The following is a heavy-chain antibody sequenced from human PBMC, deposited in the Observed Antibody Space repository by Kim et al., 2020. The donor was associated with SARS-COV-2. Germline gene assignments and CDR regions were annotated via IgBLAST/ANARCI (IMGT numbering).Heavy chain of an antibody. V-gene: IGHV4-59*01. CDR2: T. CDR3: ARDLSGSGAYDP. J-gene: IGHJ5*02. D-gene: IGHD1-26*01. Sequence: TNYNPSPKSRVTISVDTSKNQFSLKLSSVTAADTAVYYCARDLSGSGAYDPWGQGTLVTVSS.